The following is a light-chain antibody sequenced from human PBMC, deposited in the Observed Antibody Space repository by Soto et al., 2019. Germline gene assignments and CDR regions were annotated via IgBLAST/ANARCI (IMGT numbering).Light chain of an antibody. V-gene: IGLV2-14*01. CDR2: EVR. CDR3: TTYTNSSTYV. J-gene: IGLJ1*01. CDR1: SSDVGAYKY. Sequence: QSALTQPASVSGSPGESITISCTGTSSDVGAYKYVSWYQQHPGKAPKLIIYEVRYRPSGISKRFSGSKSGNTASLTTSGVQAADEADYYCTTYTNSSTYVFGTGTTVTAL.